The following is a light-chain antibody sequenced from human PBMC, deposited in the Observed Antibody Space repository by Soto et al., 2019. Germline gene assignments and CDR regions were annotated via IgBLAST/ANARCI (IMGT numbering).Light chain of an antibody. CDR3: QQYGSSPPWT. J-gene: IGKJ1*01. V-gene: IGKV3-20*01. CDR2: ATS. CDR1: QSVSRTY. Sequence: EIVLTQSPGTLSLSPGERATLSCRASQSVSRTYLAWYQQKPVQAPRLLIYATSSRATGIPDRFSGSGPGTDFTLTISRLEPEDFAVYYCQQYGSSPPWTFGQGTKVDI.